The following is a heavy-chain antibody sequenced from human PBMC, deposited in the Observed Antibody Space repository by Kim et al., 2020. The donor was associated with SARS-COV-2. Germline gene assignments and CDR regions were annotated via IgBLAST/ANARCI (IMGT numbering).Heavy chain of an antibody. J-gene: IGHJ6*02. CDR3: AVSSSWYGMDV. D-gene: IGHD6-13*01. Sequence: ASVKVSCKASGYTFTSYYMHWVRQAPGQGLEWMGIINPSGGSTSYAQKFQGRVTMTRDTSTSTVYMELSSLRSEDTAVYYCAVSSSWYGMDVWGQGTTVTVSS. CDR2: INPSGGST. CDR1: GYTFTSYY. V-gene: IGHV1-46*01.